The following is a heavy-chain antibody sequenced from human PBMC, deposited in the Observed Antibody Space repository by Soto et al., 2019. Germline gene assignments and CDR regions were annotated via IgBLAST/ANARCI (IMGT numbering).Heavy chain of an antibody. D-gene: IGHD3-22*01. J-gene: IGHJ4*02. Sequence: QVQLVESGGGVVQPGRSLRLSCAASGFTFSSYGMHWVRQAPGKGLEWVAVIWYDGSNKYYADSVKGRFTISRDNSKTALYLQMNSLRAEDTAVYYCATDGTYASSGYYLDRLIHSGGQGTLVTVSS. CDR3: ATDGTYASSGYYLDRLIHS. V-gene: IGHV3-33*01. CDR2: IWYDGSNK. CDR1: GFTFSSYG.